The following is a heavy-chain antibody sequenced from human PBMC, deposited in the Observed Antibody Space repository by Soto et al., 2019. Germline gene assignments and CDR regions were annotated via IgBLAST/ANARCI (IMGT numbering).Heavy chain of an antibody. CDR2: INHSGST. D-gene: IGHD2-2*01. J-gene: IGHJ5*02. V-gene: IGHV4-34*01. Sequence: SETLSLTCAVYGGSFSGYYWSWIRQPPGKGLEWIGEINHSGSTNYNPSLKSRVTISVDTSKNQFSLKMSSVTAAATAVYYCARGTVPAASNWFDPWGQGTLVTVSS. CDR1: GGSFSGYY. CDR3: ARGTVPAASNWFDP.